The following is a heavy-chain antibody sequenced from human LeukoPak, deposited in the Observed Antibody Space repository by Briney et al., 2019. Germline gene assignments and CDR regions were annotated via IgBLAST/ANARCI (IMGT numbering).Heavy chain of an antibody. D-gene: IGHD6-6*01. CDR2: MRYDGSNK. Sequence: GGSLRLSCAASGFTFSSYGMHWVRQAPGKGLEWVAFMRYDGSNKYYADFVKGRFTISRDNSRNTLYLQMNSLRAEDTAVYYCAKDRGAAARPDYFDYWGQGTLVTVSS. CDR3: AKDRGAAARPDYFDY. J-gene: IGHJ4*02. V-gene: IGHV3-30*02. CDR1: GFTFSSYG.